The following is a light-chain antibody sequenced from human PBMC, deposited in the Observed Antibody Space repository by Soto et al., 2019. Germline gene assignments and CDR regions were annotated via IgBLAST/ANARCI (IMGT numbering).Light chain of an antibody. J-gene: IGLJ1*01. CDR1: SSDVGSNNR. Sequence: QSALTQPPSVSGSPGQSVTISCTGTSSDVGSNNRVSWYQQPPGTAPKLMIYDVSNRPSGVPDRFSGSKSGNTASLTISGLQAEDEADYYCSSYTSSNTYVFGTGTKVTVL. CDR2: DVS. V-gene: IGLV2-18*02. CDR3: SSYTSSNTYV.